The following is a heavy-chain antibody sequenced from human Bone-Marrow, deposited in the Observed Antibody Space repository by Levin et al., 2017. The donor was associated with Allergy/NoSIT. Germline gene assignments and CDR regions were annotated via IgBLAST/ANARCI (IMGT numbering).Heavy chain of an antibody. CDR2: ITSSGGST. CDR1: GFTFSRYA. CDR3: AKVPCSGDCYLVDY. Sequence: GGSLRLSCAASGFTFSRYAMSWVRQAPGKGLDWVSTITSSGGSTYYAASVKGRFTISRDNSKTTLYLQMNSLRAEDTAVYYCAKVPCSGDCYLVDYWGQGTLVTVSS. V-gene: IGHV3-23*01. J-gene: IGHJ4*02. D-gene: IGHD2-21*02.